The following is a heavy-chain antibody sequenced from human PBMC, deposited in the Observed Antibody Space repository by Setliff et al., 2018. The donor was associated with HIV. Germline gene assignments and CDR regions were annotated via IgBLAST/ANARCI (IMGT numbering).Heavy chain of an antibody. D-gene: IGHD6-19*01. V-gene: IGHV1-2*07. CDR2: INPDSGRI. J-gene: IGHJ6*03. CDR3: ARTAGPHHYYYMDV. CDR1: GYTFTDYY. Sequence: GASVKVSCKASGYTFTDYYIHWVRQAPGQGLEWLGWINPDSGRINYAHKFQGRVTMTRDTSITSAYMELSRLKSDDTAEYYCARTAGPHHYYYMDVWGKGTTVTVSS.